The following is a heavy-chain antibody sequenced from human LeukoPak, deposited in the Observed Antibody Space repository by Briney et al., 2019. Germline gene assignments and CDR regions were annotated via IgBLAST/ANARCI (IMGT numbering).Heavy chain of an antibody. CDR1: GFTFSSYA. D-gene: IGHD3-9*01. Sequence: GGSLRLSCAASGFTFSSYAMSWVRQAPGKGLEWVSGISGSGGSTYYADSVKGRFTTSRDNSKNTLYLQMNSLRAEDTAVYYCLRYFDWFFDYWGQGTLVTVSS. V-gene: IGHV3-23*01. CDR3: LRYFDWFFDY. CDR2: ISGSGGST. J-gene: IGHJ4*02.